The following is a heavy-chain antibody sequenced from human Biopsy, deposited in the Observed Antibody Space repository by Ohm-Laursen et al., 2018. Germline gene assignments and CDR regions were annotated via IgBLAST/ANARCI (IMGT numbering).Heavy chain of an antibody. CDR1: GGSFSDYG. V-gene: IGHV1-69*13. CDR3: ATLTEDYGASPDS. Sequence: VKISCKASGGSFSDYGLSWVRQAPGRGLEWMGRVIPISNTANYAQNFQDRLTITADRSTNTAYMELNSLRSEGTAVYFCATLTEDYGASPDSWGQGTLVVVSS. J-gene: IGHJ4*02. D-gene: IGHD4-17*01. CDR2: VIPISNTA.